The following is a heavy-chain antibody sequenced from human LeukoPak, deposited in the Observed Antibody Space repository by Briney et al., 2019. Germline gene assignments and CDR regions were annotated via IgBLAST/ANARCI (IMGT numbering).Heavy chain of an antibody. V-gene: IGHV3-49*04. D-gene: IGHD7-27*01. J-gene: IGHJ4*02. CDR1: GFSFGDYA. CDR3: TRAQLGIRY. CDR2: IRGKAYGGTT. Sequence: ARSLRLSCTASGFSFGDYAMSWVRQAPGKGLEWVGFIRGKAYGGTTEYAASVKGRFTISRDDSKSIAYLQMNSLKTEDTAVYYCTRAQLGIRYWGQGTLVTVSS.